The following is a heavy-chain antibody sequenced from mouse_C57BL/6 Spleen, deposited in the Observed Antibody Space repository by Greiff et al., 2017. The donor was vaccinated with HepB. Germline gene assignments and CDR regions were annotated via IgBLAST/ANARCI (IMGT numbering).Heavy chain of an antibody. D-gene: IGHD2-1*01. CDR2: IDPSDSET. J-gene: IGHJ4*01. CDR3: ARGGWYLYYYAMDY. Sequence: QVQLQQPGAELVRPGSSVKLSCKASGSTFTSYWMHWVKQRPIQGLEWIGNIDPSDSETHYNQKFKDKATLTVDKSSSTAYMQLSSLTSEDSAVYYCARGGWYLYYYAMDYWGQGTSVTVSS. CDR1: GSTFTSYW. V-gene: IGHV1-52*01.